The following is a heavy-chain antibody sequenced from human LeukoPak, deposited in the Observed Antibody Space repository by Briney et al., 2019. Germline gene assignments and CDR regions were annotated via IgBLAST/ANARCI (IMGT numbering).Heavy chain of an antibody. CDR2: INPSGGST. V-gene: IGHV1-46*03. J-gene: IGHJ4*02. CDR1: GYTFTSYY. Sequence: AAVKVSCKASGYTFTSYYMHWVRQAPGQGLEWMGIINPSGGSTSYAQKFQGRVTMTRDTSTSKVYMELSSLRYEDTAVYYCASXAVAGLSYYFDYWGQGTLVTVSS. CDR3: ASXAVAGLSYYFDY. D-gene: IGHD6-19*01.